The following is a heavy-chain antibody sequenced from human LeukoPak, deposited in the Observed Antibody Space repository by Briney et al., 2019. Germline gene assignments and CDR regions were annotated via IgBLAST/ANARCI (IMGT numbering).Heavy chain of an antibody. V-gene: IGHV1-69*04. J-gene: IGHJ4*02. CDR3: ARAISYSSSWSRYYFDY. CDR2: IIPILGIA. D-gene: IGHD6-13*01. CDR1: GGTFSSYA. Sequence: EASVKVSCKASGGTFSSYAISWVRQAPGQGLEWMGRIIPILGIANYAQKFQGRVTITADKSTSTAYMELSSLRSEDTAVYYCARAISYSSSWSRYYFDYWGQGTLVTVSS.